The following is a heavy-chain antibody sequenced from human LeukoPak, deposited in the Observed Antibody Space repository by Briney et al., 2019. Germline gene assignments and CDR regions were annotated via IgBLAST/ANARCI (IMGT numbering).Heavy chain of an antibody. CDR2: INPNSGGT. CDR3: ARGYEIEDSSGYSSD. CDR1: GYTFTGYY. V-gene: IGHV1-2*02. J-gene: IGHJ4*02. D-gene: IGHD3-22*01. Sequence: GASVKVSCKASGYTFTGYYMHWVRQAPGQGLEWMGWINPNSGGTNYAQKFQGRVTMTRDTSISTAYMELSRLRSDDTAVYYCARGYEIEDSSGYSSDWAQGTLVTVSS.